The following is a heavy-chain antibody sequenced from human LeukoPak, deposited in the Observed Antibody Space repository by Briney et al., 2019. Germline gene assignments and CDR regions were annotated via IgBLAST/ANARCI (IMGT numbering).Heavy chain of an antibody. CDR3: ARRVRGVIMGYYYYGMDV. CDR1: GGSFSGYY. V-gene: IGHV4-34*01. Sequence: SETLSLTCAVYGGSFSGYYWSWIRQPPGKGREWIGEINHSGSTNYNPSLKSRVTISVDTSKNQFSLKLSSVTAADTAVYYCARRVRGVIMGYYYYGMDVWGQGTTVTVSS. CDR2: INHSGST. D-gene: IGHD3-10*01. J-gene: IGHJ6*02.